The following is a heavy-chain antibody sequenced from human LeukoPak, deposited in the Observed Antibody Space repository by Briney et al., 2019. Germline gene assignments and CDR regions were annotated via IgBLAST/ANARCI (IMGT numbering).Heavy chain of an antibody. CDR1: GFTFSDYY. CDR2: ISHSGSTT. Sequence: GGSLRLSCAASGFTFSDYYMSWIRQAPEKGLEWVSYISHSGSTTYYADSVKGRFTISRDNAKNSLYLQMNSLRAEDTAVYYCAKDGGGYYPYYYYYMDVWGKGTTVTISS. V-gene: IGHV3-11*04. J-gene: IGHJ6*03. D-gene: IGHD3-22*01. CDR3: AKDGGGYYPYYYYYMDV.